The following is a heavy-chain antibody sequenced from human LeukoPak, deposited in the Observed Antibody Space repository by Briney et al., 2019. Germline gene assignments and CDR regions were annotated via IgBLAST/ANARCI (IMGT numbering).Heavy chain of an antibody. V-gene: IGHV1-69*13. CDR2: IIPIFGTA. CDR1: GGTFSSYA. Sequence: ASVKVSCKASGGTFSSYAISWVRQAPGQGLEWMGGIIPIFGTANYAQKFQGRVTITADESTSTVYMELSSLRSEDTAVYYCARDRRLQNKDFDYWGQGTLVTVSS. J-gene: IGHJ4*02. CDR3: ARDRRLQNKDFDY. D-gene: IGHD6-25*01.